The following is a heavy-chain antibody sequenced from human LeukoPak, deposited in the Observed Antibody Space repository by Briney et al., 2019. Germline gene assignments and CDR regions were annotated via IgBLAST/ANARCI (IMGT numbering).Heavy chain of an antibody. CDR3: ARGGHYDYVWGSYRPFDY. CDR2: INHSGST. D-gene: IGHD3-16*02. V-gene: IGHV4-34*01. Sequence: SETLSLTCAVYGGSFSGYYWSWIRQPPGKGLEWIGEINHSGSTNYNPSLKSRVTISVDTSKNQFSLKLSPVTAADTAVYYCARGGHYDYVWGSYRPFDYWGQGTLVTVSS. J-gene: IGHJ4*02. CDR1: GGSFSGYY.